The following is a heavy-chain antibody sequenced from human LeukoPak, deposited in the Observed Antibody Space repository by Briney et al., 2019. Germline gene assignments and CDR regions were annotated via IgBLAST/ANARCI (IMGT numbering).Heavy chain of an antibody. CDR2: IYTSGST. V-gene: IGHV4-4*07. Sequence: KPSGTLSLTCTVSGGSTSTYYWSWIRQPPGKGLEWIGRIYTSGSTNYNPSLKSRVTMSVDTSKNQFSLKLSSVTAADTAVYYCARALGGSSRIGYYYYMDVWGKGTTVTVSS. D-gene: IGHD3-16*01. CDR3: ARALGGSSRIGYYYYMDV. J-gene: IGHJ6*03. CDR1: GGSTSTYY.